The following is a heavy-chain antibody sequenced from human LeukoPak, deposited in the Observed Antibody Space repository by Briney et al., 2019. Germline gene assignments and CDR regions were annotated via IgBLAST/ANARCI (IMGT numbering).Heavy chain of an antibody. CDR3: ARVYRRVRGVMPGY. V-gene: IGHV1-8*01. J-gene: IGHJ4*02. D-gene: IGHD3-10*01. Sequence: ASVKVSCKASGYTFTSYDINWVRQATGQGLEWMGWMNPNSGNTGYAQKFQGRVTMTRNTSISTAYMELSSLRSEDTAVYYCARVYRRVRGVMPGYWGQGTLVTVSS. CDR1: GYTFTSYD. CDR2: MNPNSGNT.